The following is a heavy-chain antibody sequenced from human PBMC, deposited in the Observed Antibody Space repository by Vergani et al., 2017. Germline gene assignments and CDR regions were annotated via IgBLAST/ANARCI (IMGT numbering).Heavy chain of an antibody. CDR2: ISWNSGSI. D-gene: IGHD5-24*01. V-gene: IGHV3-9*01. CDR3: AKDTGPRDWYFDL. CDR1: GFTFDDYA. J-gene: IGHJ2*01. Sequence: EVQLVESGGGLVQPGRSLRLSCAASGFTFDDYAMHWVRQAPGKGLEWVSGISWNSGSIGYADSVKGRFTISRDNAKNSLYLQMNSLRAEATALYYCAKDTGPRDWYFDLWGRGTLVTVSS.